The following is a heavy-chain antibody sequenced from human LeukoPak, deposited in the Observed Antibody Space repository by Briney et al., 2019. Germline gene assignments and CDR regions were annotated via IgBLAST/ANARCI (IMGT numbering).Heavy chain of an antibody. CDR3: AHIGSSARPFDV. CDR2: IFWDDNE. CDR1: GFSLSTGGMG. Sequence: SGPTLVNPTQTLTLTCTFSGFSLSTGGMGVGWIRQPPGKALEWLAFIFWDDNEHYSPSLKNRLTITKDTSKNQVVLTMTNMDPVDTATYYCAHIGSSARPFDVWGQGTMVTVSS. V-gene: IGHV2-5*02. J-gene: IGHJ3*01. D-gene: IGHD2-15*01.